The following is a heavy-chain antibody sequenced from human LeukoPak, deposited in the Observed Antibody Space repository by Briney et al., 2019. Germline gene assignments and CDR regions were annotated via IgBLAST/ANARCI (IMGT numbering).Heavy chain of an antibody. D-gene: IGHD2-21*02. J-gene: IGHJ3*02. CDR1: GYTFTGYY. CDR3: ARGIVVTATNAFDI. Sequence: ASVKVSCKASGYTFTGYYMHWVRQAPGQGLEWMGWINPNSGGTNYAQKFQGRVTMTRDTSISTAYMELSRLRSDDTAVYYCARGIVVTATNAFDIWGQGTMVTVSS. CDR2: INPNSGGT. V-gene: IGHV1-2*02.